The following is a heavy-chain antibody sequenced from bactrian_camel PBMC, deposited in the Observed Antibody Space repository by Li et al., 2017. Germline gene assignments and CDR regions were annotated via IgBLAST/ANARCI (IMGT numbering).Heavy chain of an antibody. J-gene: IGHJ6*01. Sequence: HVQLVESGGASVQAGGSLRLSCAASGPSYSRHDDYCMGWFRQAPGKERDGVAAIDNDGSTTIADSVKGRFTISKDNAKNILYLQMNGLKPEDTAMYICAAEGPSWDSDSCVNSEIGYWGQGTQVTVS. CDR1: GPSYSRHD. CDR3: AAEGPSWDSDSCVNSEIGY. CDR2: IDNDGST. V-gene: IGHV3S53*01.